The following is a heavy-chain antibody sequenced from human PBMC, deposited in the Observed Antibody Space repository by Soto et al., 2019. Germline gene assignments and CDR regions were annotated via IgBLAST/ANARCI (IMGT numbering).Heavy chain of an antibody. V-gene: IGHV3-30*18. D-gene: IGHD5-12*01. CDR3: AKNLRDGYRSRAFDV. CDR1: GFTFDSYA. Sequence: PGGSLRRSCVVSGFTFDSYAMHWVRQAPGKGLEWVATISYDGSDTYSPDSVKGRFTVSRDNNRNTLYLQISSLRAEDTAVYYCAKNLRDGYRSRAFDVWGQGTMVTVS. J-gene: IGHJ3*01. CDR2: ISYDGSDT.